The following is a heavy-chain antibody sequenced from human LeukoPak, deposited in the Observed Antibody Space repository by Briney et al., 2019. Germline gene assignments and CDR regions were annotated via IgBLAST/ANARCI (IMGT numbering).Heavy chain of an antibody. CDR3: ARHDILTGYRSSYYFDY. V-gene: IGHV4-39*01. CDR2: IYYSGST. J-gene: IGHJ4*02. CDR1: GGSISSSSYY. Sequence: SETLSLTCTVSGGSISSSSYYWGWIRQPPGKGLEWIGSIYYSGSTYYNPSLKSRVTISVDTSKNQFSLKLSSVTAADTAVYYCARHDILTGYRSSYYFDYWGQGTLVTVSS. D-gene: IGHD3-9*01.